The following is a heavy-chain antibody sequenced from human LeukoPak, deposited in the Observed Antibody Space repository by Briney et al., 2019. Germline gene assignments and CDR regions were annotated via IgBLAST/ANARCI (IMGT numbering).Heavy chain of an antibody. CDR1: GFTFSSYG. V-gene: IGHV3-48*04. CDR3: ATTLGGYGRGAFDI. CDR2: ISSGSSTI. J-gene: IGHJ3*02. D-gene: IGHD2/OR15-2a*01. Sequence: HPGGSLRLSCAASGFTFSSYGMNWVRQAPGKGLEWVSYISSGSSTIYYADSVKGRFTISRDNAKNSLYLQMNSLRAEDTAVYYCATTLGGYGRGAFDIWGQGTMVTVSS.